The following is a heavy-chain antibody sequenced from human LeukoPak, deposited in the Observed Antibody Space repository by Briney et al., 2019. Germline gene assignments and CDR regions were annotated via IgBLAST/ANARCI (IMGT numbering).Heavy chain of an antibody. CDR1: GGSLSNYY. CDR2: SYHSGST. J-gene: IGHJ2*01. V-gene: IGHV4-59*01. D-gene: IGHD4-23*01. Sequence: PSETLSLTCTVSGGSLSNYYLSWLRQPPGKGLQWIGFSYHSGSTNYNPSLKSRVTMSVDTSKNQFSLKLNSVTAADTAVYYCARHGGNSGWYFDLWGRGTLVIVSS. CDR3: ARHGGNSGWYFDL.